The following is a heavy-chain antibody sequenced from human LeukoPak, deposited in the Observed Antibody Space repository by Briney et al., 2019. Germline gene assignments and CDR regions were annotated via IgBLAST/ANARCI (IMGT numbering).Heavy chain of an antibody. J-gene: IGHJ4*02. CDR1: GFTFGSYA. Sequence: GGSLRLSCAASGFTFGSYAIHWVRQAPGKGLEYVSAISSNGGSTYYANSVKGRFTISRDNSKNTLYLQMGSLRVEDMAVYYCARWGTALDYWGQGTLVTVSS. V-gene: IGHV3-64*01. D-gene: IGHD5-18*01. CDR2: ISSNGGST. CDR3: ARWGTALDY.